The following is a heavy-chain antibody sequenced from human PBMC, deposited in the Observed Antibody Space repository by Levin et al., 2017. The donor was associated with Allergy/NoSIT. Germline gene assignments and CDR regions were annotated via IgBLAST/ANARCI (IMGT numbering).Heavy chain of an antibody. D-gene: IGHD6-19*01. CDR1: GFIFNNYA. CDR2: ISRGGNT. CDR3: ARAEAYGTGWYGKNDY. J-gene: IGHJ4*02. V-gene: IGHV3-23*01. Sequence: GGSLRLSCAASGFIFNNYAMSWVRQAPGKGLEWVSAISRGGNTFYPDSVKGRFTISRDNSKNTLYLQMSSLRAEDAAVYFCARAEAYGTGWYGKNDYWGQGTLATVSS.